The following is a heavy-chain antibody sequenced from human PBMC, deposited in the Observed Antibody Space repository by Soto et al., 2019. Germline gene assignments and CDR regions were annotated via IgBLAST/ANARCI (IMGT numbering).Heavy chain of an antibody. D-gene: IGHD1-20*01. CDR1: GFTFSSYA. Sequence: EVQLLESGGGLVQPGGSLRLSCAASGFTFSSYAMSWVRQAPGKGLEWISAVSGSGGSRYYADSVKGRFTISRDNSKDTLYIQMNNLGAEDTAVDYCAKPPDYNWNDYWGQGTLVTVSS. CDR2: VSGSGGSR. CDR3: AKPPDYNWNDY. J-gene: IGHJ4*02. V-gene: IGHV3-23*01.